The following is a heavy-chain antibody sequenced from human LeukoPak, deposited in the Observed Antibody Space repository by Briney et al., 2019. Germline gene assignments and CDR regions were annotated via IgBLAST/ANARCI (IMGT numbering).Heavy chain of an antibody. J-gene: IGHJ6*02. CDR3: ASGYSYGSRPYGMDV. CDR1: GFIFSSYW. Sequence: GGSLRLSCAASGFIFSSYWMSWVRQAPGKGLEWVSSISSSSSYIYYADSVKGRFTISRDNAKNSLYLQMNSLRAEDTAVYYCASGYSYGSRPYGMDVWGQGTTVTVSS. D-gene: IGHD5-18*01. V-gene: IGHV3-21*01. CDR2: ISSSSSYI.